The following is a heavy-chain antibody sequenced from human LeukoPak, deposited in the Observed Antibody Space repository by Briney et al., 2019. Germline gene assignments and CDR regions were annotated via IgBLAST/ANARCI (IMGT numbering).Heavy chain of an antibody. Sequence: GGSLRLSCSASGFTFSTYWMSWVRQAPGKGLEWVSSITSGGHIYYPDSLKGRFTISRDNAKNSLYLQMNSLRAEDTAIYYCARGAEYYYDSSGYFPFDYWGQGTLVTVSS. J-gene: IGHJ4*02. CDR1: GFTFSTYW. V-gene: IGHV3-21*01. CDR3: ARGAEYYYDSSGYFPFDY. CDR2: ITSGGHI. D-gene: IGHD3-22*01.